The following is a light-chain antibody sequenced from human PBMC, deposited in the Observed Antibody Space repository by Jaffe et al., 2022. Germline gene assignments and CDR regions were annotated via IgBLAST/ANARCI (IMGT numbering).Light chain of an antibody. J-gene: IGKJ4*01. V-gene: IGKV1-9*01. CDR2: AAS. CDR1: QGISSY. CDR3: QQFNQGPLT. Sequence: DIQLTQSPSFLSASVGDRVTITCRASQGISSYLAWYQQKPGKAPKLLIYAASTLQSGVPSRFSGSGSGTEFTLTISSLQPEDFATYYCQQFNQGPLTFGGGTKVEIK.